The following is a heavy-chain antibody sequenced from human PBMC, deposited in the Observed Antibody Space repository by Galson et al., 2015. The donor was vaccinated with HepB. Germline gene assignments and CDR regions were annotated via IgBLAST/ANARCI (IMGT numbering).Heavy chain of an antibody. CDR3: AKTRYSSSWYVDS. Sequence: SLRLSCAASGFIFDKYGMLWGRQPPGKGLEWVSIIDWNRGSIGYVDSVKGRFTISRDNAKNSLYLQMNSLRAEDTALYYSAKTRYSSSWYVDSWGQGTLVTVSS. CDR2: IDWNRGSI. D-gene: IGHD6-13*01. J-gene: IGHJ4*02. CDR1: GFIFDKYG. V-gene: IGHV3-9*01.